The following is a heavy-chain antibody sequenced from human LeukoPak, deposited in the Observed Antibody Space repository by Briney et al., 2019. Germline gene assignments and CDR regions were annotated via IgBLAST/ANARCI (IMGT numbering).Heavy chain of an antibody. CDR2: ISGSGGST. D-gene: IGHD3-22*01. V-gene: IGHV3-23*01. CDR3: ASYDSSGYYHYFDY. Sequence: PGGSLRLSCAASGFTLRSYAMSWVRQAPGKGLEWVSAISGSGGSTYYADSVKGRFTISRDNSKNTLYLQMNSLRAEDTAVYYCASYDSSGYYHYFDYWGQGTLVTVSS. CDR1: GFTLRSYA. J-gene: IGHJ4*02.